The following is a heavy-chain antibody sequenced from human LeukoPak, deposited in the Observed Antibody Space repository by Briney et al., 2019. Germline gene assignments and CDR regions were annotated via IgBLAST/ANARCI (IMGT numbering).Heavy chain of an antibody. J-gene: IGHJ4*02. CDR2: IYPGDSDT. V-gene: IGHV5-51*01. CDR1: GYSFISYF. D-gene: IGHD2-21*02. CDR3: ARDCYSTYDY. Sequence: PGESLKISCKGSGYSFISYFKGRGRRMPGKGLEWMGIIYPGDSDTRYSPSFQGQVTISADKSLSTAYLQWSSLKASDTAMYYCARDCYSTYDYWGQGTLVTVSS.